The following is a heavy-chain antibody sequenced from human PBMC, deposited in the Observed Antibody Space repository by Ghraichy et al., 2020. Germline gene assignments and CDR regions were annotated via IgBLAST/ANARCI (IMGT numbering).Heavy chain of an antibody. CDR2: IYYSGST. Sequence: ETLSLTCTVSGGSISSYYWSWIRQPPGKGLEWIGYIYYSGSTNYNPSLKSRVTTSVDTSKNQFSLKLSSVTAADTAVYYCARGDGLGYCTNGVCSDFDYWGQGTLVTVSS. CDR1: GGSISSYY. J-gene: IGHJ4*02. V-gene: IGHV4-59*01. D-gene: IGHD2-8*01. CDR3: ARGDGLGYCTNGVCSDFDY.